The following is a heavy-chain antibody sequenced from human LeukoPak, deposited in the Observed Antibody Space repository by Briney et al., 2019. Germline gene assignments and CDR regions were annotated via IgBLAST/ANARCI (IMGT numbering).Heavy chain of an antibody. D-gene: IGHD6-19*01. CDR2: FNPEVGET. Sequence: GASVKVSCKVSGKTLIELSMHWVRQAPGKGLEWMGGFNPEVGETTYAQKFQGRVTMTENTSTDTAYMELSSLTYEDTAMFFCATVQWLDDAFDVWGQGTMVTVSS. CDR1: GKTLIELS. J-gene: IGHJ3*01. V-gene: IGHV1-24*01. CDR3: ATVQWLDDAFDV.